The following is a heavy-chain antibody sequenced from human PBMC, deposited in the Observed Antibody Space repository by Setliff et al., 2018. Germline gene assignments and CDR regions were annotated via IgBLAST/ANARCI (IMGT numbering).Heavy chain of an antibody. CDR2: IIPIFGTA. Sequence: GASVKVSCKASGGTFSSYAISWVRQAPGQGLEWMGGIIPIFGTANYAQKFQGRVTITTDESTSTAYMELSSLRSEDTAVYYCARSPAVLGIVYLDPWGQGTLVTVLL. J-gene: IGHJ5*02. D-gene: IGHD2-15*01. CDR3: ARSPAVLGIVYLDP. V-gene: IGHV1-69*05. CDR1: GGTFSSYA.